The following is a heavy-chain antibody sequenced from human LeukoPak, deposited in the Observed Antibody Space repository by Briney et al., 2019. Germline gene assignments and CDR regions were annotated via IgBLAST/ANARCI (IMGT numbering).Heavy chain of an antibody. CDR2: INSSGSSL. D-gene: IGHD6-13*01. V-gene: IGHV3-11*01. CDR1: GFTFSDYY. J-gene: IGHJ4*02. Sequence: KPGGSLRLSCAASGFTFSDYYMNWIRQAPGKGLEWISYINSSGSSLYYADSVKGRFTISRDSSKNTLFLQMNSLRVEDTAVYYCARDPPGIAASGTYYWGQGTLVTVSS. CDR3: ARDPPGIAASGTYY.